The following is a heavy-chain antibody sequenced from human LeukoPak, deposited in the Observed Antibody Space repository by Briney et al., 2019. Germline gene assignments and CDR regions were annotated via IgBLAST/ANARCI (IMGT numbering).Heavy chain of an antibody. V-gene: IGHV1-69*05. D-gene: IGHD3-10*01. CDR3: ARLLWFGELGWFDP. Sequence: SVKVSCKASGGTFSSYAISWVRQAPGQGLEWMGGIIPIFGTANYAQKFQGRVTITTDESTSTAHMELSSLRSEDTAVYYCARLLWFGELGWFDPWGQGTLVTVSS. J-gene: IGHJ5*02. CDR1: GGTFSSYA. CDR2: IIPIFGTA.